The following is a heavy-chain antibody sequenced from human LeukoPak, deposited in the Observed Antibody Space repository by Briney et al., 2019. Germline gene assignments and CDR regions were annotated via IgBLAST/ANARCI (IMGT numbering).Heavy chain of an antibody. CDR1: GGTFSSYA. D-gene: IGHD2-15*01. Sequence: SVKVSCKASGGTFSSYAISWVRQAPGQGLEWMGGIIPIFGTANYAQKFQGRVTITADESTSTAYMELSSLRSEDTAAYYCARGVIIVARGNYYYYGMDVWGQGTTVTVSS. V-gene: IGHV1-69*13. J-gene: IGHJ6*02. CDR3: ARGVIIVARGNYYYYGMDV. CDR2: IIPIFGTA.